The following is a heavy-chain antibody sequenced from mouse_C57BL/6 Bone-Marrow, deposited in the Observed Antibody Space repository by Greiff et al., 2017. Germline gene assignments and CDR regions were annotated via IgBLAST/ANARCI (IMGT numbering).Heavy chain of an antibody. CDR2: INPNNGGT. CDR3: ARGGWLPFAY. V-gene: IGHV1-26*01. J-gene: IGHJ3*01. CDR1: GYTFTDYY. Sequence: VQLQQSGPELVKPGASVKISCKASGYTFTDYYMNWVKQSHGKSLEWIGDINPNNGGTSYNQKFKGKATLTVDKSSSTAYMELRSLTSEDSADYYCARGGWLPFAYWGQGTLVTVSA. D-gene: IGHD2-3*01.